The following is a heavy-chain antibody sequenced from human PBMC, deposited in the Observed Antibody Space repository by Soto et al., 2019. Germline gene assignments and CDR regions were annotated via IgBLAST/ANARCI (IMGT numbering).Heavy chain of an antibody. CDR1: ELSLSTSGVG. V-gene: IGHV2-5*02. CDR2: IYWDDDK. CDR3: VHSHVLRWFGFDS. D-gene: IGHD3-10*01. J-gene: IGHJ4*02. Sequence: QITLKESGPTLVEPTQTLTLTCTFSELSLSTSGVGVGWIRQPPGKALEWLALIYWDDDKRYSPSLKSRLTITNVTSNNQVVLTMTNMDPVHTATYYCVHSHVLRWFGFDSWGQGTLVTVPS.